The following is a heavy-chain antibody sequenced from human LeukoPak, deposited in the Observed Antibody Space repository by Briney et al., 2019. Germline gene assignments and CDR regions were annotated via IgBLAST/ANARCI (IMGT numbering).Heavy chain of an antibody. CDR2: INHSGST. Sequence: PSETLSLTCAVYGGSFSGYYWSWIRQPPGKGLEWIGEINHSGSTNYNPSLKSRVTISVDTSKNQFFLKLSSVTSADTAMYYCARDLRGYGDYIKVYWFDPWGQGTLVTVSS. J-gene: IGHJ5*02. D-gene: IGHD4-17*01. CDR1: GGSFSGYY. CDR3: ARDLRGYGDYIKVYWFDP. V-gene: IGHV4-34*01.